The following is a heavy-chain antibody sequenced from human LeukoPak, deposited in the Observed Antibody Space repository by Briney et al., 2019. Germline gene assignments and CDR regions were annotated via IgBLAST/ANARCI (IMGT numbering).Heavy chain of an antibody. J-gene: IGHJ4*02. CDR1: GFTFSNFA. CDR3: AKETAVAARLIDY. D-gene: IGHD6-6*01. Sequence: PGGSLRLSCAASGFTFSNFAMTWVRQAPGKGLEWVSAISGGDSNTYYADSVKGRFTISRDNSQSTLYLQLNSLRADDTAVYYCAKETAVAARLIDYWGQGTLVTVSS. V-gene: IGHV3-23*01. CDR2: ISGGDSNT.